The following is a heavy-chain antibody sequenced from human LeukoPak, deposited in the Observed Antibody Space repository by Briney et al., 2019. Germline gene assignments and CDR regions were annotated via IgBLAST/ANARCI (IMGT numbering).Heavy chain of an antibody. D-gene: IGHD2-15*01. J-gene: IGHJ5*02. V-gene: IGHV4-34*01. CDR1: GGSFSGYY. CDR3: ASLVRVAYWFDP. Sequence: SETLSLTCAVYGGSFSGYYWSWIRQPPGKGLEWIGEINHSGSTNYNPSLKSRVTISVDTSKNQFSLKLSSVTAADTAVYYCASLVRVAYWFDPWGQGTLVTVSS. CDR2: INHSGST.